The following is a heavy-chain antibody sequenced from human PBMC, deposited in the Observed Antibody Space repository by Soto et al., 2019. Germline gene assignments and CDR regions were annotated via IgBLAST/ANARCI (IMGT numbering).Heavy chain of an antibody. D-gene: IGHD6-19*01. CDR1: GGTFRSYG. V-gene: IGHV1-69*13. J-gene: IGHJ6*02. CDR3: ARQRVAGSTRSYYYYGMDV. Sequence: SVKVSCKASGGTFRSYGITSVRRAPGQGLEWMGGIIPIFGTTNYAQKFQGRVTLTAHESTSTAYMELTRLRSEHTAVYYCARQRVAGSTRSYYYYGMDVWGQGTTVTSSS. CDR2: IIPIFGTT.